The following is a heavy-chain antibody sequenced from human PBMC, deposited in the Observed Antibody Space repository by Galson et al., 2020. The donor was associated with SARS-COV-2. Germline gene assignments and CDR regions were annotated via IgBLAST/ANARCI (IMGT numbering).Heavy chain of an antibody. J-gene: IGHJ4*02. V-gene: IGHV3-48*04. CDR1: GFTFSSYS. CDR3: ARDRDGAVVVTATSFDY. D-gene: IGHD2-21*02. Sequence: QAGGSLRLSCAASGFTFSSYSMNWVRQAPGKGLEWVSYISSSSSTIYYADSVKGRFTISRDNAKNSLYLQMNSLRAEDTAVYYCARDRDGAVVVTATSFDYWGQGTLVTVSS. CDR2: ISSSSSTI.